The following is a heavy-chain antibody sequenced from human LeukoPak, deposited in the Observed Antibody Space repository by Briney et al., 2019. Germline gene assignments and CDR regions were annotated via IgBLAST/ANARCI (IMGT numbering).Heavy chain of an antibody. D-gene: IGHD6-13*01. CDR2: IRYDGSNK. CDR1: GFTFSSYG. V-gene: IGHV3-30*02. Sequence: GGSLRLSCAASGFTFSSYGMHWVRQAPGKGLEWVASIRYDGSNKYYADSVKGRFTISRDNAKNSLYLQMNSLRAEDTAVYYCARGYSSSWFDFDYWGQGTLVTVSS. CDR3: ARGYSSSWFDFDY. J-gene: IGHJ4*02.